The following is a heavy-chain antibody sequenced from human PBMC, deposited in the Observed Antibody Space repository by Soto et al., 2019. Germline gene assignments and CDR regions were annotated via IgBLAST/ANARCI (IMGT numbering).Heavy chain of an antibody. J-gene: IGHJ4*02. CDR3: AEEEAPGVTYYYDSSGPF. D-gene: IGHD3-22*01. CDR1: GGTFSSYA. V-gene: IGHV1-69*01. CDR2: IIPIFGTA. Sequence: QVQLVQSGAEVKKPGSSVKVSCKASGGTFSSYAISWVRQAPGQGLEWMGGIIPIFGTANYAQKFQGRVTITADESTSTAYMELSSLRSEDTAVYYCAEEEAPGVTYYYDSSGPFWGQGTLVTVSS.